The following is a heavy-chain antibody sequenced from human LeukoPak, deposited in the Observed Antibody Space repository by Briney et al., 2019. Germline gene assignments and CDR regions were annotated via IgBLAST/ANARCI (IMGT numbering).Heavy chain of an antibody. CDR3: AKGGYCSGGSCYSQRSNYYYYGMDV. D-gene: IGHD2-15*01. CDR2: ISYDGSNK. J-gene: IGHJ6*02. CDR1: GFTFSSYA. V-gene: IGHV3-30-3*01. Sequence: GGSLRLSCAASGFTFSSYAMHWVRQAPGKGLEWVAVISYDGSNKYYADSVKGRFTISRDNSKNTLYLQMNSLRAEDTAVYYCAKGGYCSGGSCYSQRSNYYYYGMDVWGQGTTVTVSS.